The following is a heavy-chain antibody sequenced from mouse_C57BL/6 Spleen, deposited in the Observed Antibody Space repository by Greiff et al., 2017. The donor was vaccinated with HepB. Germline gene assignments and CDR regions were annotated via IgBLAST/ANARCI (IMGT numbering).Heavy chain of an antibody. CDR3: ARWGYGNYVGRYAMDY. V-gene: IGHV1-64*01. CDR1: GYTFTSYW. D-gene: IGHD2-10*02. CDR2: IHPNSGST. J-gene: IGHJ4*01. Sequence: QVQLQQPGAELVKPGASVKLSCKASGYTFTSYWMHWVKQRPGQGLEWIGMIHPNSGSTNYNEKFKSKATLTVDKSSSTAYMQLSSLTSEDSAVYYCARWGYGNYVGRYAMDYWGQGTSVTVSS.